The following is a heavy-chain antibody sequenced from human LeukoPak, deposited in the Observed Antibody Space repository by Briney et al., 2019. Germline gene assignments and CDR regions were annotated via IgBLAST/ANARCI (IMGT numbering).Heavy chain of an antibody. CDR2: INPNSGGT. CDR3: AIYYGGNSGAFDV. CDR1: GYTFTSYA. V-gene: IGHV1-2*02. Sequence: ASVKVSCKASGYTFTSYAMNWVRQAPGQGLEWMGWINPNSGGTNYAHKFQGRVTMTRDTSISTAYMELSRLRSDDTALYYCAIYYGGNSGAFDVWGQGTMVTVSS. J-gene: IGHJ3*01. D-gene: IGHD4-23*01.